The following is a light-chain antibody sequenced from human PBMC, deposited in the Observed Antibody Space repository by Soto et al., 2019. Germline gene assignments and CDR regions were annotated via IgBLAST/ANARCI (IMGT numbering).Light chain of an antibody. CDR3: GADHGSGSNSDVV. CDR1: SGYSNYK. Sequence: QSVLTQPPSASASLGASVTLTCTLSSGYSNYKVDWYQQRPGKGPRFVMRVGTGGIVGSKGDGIPDRFSVLGSGLNRYLTIKNIQEEDESDYHCGADHGSGSNSDVVFGGGTKLTVL. CDR2: VGTGGIVG. J-gene: IGLJ2*01. V-gene: IGLV9-49*01.